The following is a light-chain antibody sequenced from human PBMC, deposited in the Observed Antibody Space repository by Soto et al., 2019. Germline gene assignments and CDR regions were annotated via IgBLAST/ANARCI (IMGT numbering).Light chain of an antibody. J-gene: IGLJ1*01. CDR3: CSYAGSNTYV. Sequence: QSVLTQPASVSGSTGQSITISCIGTNSDVGSYKLVSWYQQHPGKAPKLMIYEDSRRPSGVSNRFSGSKSGNTASLTISGLQAEDEADYHCCSYAGSNTYVFGTGTKLTVL. V-gene: IGLV2-23*01. CDR2: EDS. CDR1: NSDVGSYKL.